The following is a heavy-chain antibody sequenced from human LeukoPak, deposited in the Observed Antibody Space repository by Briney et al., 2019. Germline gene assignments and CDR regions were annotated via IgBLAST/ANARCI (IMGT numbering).Heavy chain of an antibody. CDR2: IKSKTDGGTT. CDR1: GFTFSNAW. CDR3: TTDLFYDYVWGSYRTPDDY. V-gene: IGHV3-15*01. J-gene: IGHJ4*02. D-gene: IGHD3-16*02. Sequence: GGSLRLSCAASGFTFSNAWMSWVRQAPGKGLEWVGRIKSKTDGGTTDYAAPVKGRFTISRDDSKNTLYLQMNSLKTEDTAVYYCTTDLFYDYVWGSYRTPDDYWGQGTLVTVSS.